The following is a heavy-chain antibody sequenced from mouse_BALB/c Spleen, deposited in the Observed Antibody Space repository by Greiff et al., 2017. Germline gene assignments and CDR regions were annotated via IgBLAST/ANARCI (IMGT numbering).Heavy chain of an antibody. CDR3: ARYNWDFAY. Sequence: LQESGAELVRPGTSVKVSCKASGYAFTNYLIEWVKQRPGQGLEWIGVINPGSGGTNYNEKFKGKATLTADKSSSTAYMQLSSLTSDDSAVYFCARYNWDFAYWGQGTLVTVSA. J-gene: IGHJ3*01. D-gene: IGHD4-1*01. V-gene: IGHV1-54*01. CDR1: GYAFTNYL. CDR2: INPGSGGT.